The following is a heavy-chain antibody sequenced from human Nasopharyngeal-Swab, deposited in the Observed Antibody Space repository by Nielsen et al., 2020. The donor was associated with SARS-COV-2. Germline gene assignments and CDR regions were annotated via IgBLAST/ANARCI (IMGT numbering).Heavy chain of an antibody. D-gene: IGHD2-2*01. CDR2: ISSSSSTI. CDR1: GFTFSIYS. Sequence: GGSLRLSCAASGFTFSIYSMNWVRQAPGKGLEWVAYISSSSSTIYYADSVKGRFTISRDNAKNSLYLQMNSLKTEDTAVYYCTRPWAAASGHTALFLVFDPWGQGTLVIVAS. J-gene: IGHJ5*02. CDR3: TRPWAAASGHTALFLVFDP. V-gene: IGHV3-48*01.